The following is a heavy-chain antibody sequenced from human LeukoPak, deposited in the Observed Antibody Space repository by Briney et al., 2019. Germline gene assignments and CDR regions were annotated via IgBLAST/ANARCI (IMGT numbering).Heavy chain of an antibody. J-gene: IGHJ4*02. CDR3: VGSSGWLFDY. V-gene: IGHV3-7*01. CDR1: RFTFSNYW. CDR2: IKEDGSRI. D-gene: IGHD6-19*01. Sequence: GGSLRLSCAGTRFTFSNYWMNWVRQAPGKGLEWVANIKEDGSRINYVDSVKGRFTISRDNAKNSVYLQMDNLRAEDTAVYYCVGSSGWLFDYWGQGTLVAVSS.